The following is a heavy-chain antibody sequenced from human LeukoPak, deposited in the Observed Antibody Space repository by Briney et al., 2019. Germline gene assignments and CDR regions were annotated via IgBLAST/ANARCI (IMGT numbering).Heavy chain of an antibody. D-gene: IGHD3-22*01. CDR1: VFTFSNYA. V-gene: IGHV3-23*01. CDR3: ARGLIKNDY. J-gene: IGHJ4*02. CDR2: ISRRTGST. Sequence: PGGSLRLPCAASVFTFSNYATNWVRHAPGKGLEWVSLISRRTGSTYYADSVKGRFSIPRDNSKNTVYLQMNRLRVEDTAVYYCARGLIKNDYWGQGTLVTVSS.